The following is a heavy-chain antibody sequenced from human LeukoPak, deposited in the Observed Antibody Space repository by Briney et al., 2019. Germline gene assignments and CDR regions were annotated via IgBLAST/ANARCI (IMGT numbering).Heavy chain of an antibody. Sequence: GASVKVSCKASGYTFTGYYMHWVRQAPGQGLEWMGRINPNSGGTNYAQKFQGRVTMTRDTSISTAYMELSRLRSDDTAVYYCARVRGVIGYYYYGMDVWGQGTTVTVSS. J-gene: IGHJ6*02. CDR2: INPNSGGT. D-gene: IGHD3-10*01. CDR1: GYTFTGYY. CDR3: ARVRGVIGYYYYGMDV. V-gene: IGHV1-2*06.